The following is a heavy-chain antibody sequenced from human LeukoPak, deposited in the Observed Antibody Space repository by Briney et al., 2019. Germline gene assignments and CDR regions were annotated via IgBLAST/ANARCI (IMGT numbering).Heavy chain of an antibody. Sequence: SETLSLTCTVSGGSISSGGYYWSWIRQHPGKGLEWIGYIYYSGSTYYNPSLKSRVTISVDTSKNQISLKLSSVTAADTAVYYCARVDYYDSSGYYGLFDYWGQGTLVTVSS. CDR2: IYYSGST. CDR3: ARVDYYDSSGYYGLFDY. V-gene: IGHV4-31*03. J-gene: IGHJ4*02. CDR1: GGSISSGGYY. D-gene: IGHD3-22*01.